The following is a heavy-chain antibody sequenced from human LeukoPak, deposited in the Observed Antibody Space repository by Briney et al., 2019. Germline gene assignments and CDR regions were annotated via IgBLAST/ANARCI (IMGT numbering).Heavy chain of an antibody. CDR1: GFTFSSYA. V-gene: IGHV3-23*01. Sequence: SGGSLRLSCAASGFTFSSYAMSWVRQAPGKGLEWVSAISGSGGSTYYADSVKGRFTISRDNSKNTLYLQMNSLRAEDTAVYYCATYSSSWYRFDYWGQGTLVTVSS. D-gene: IGHD6-13*01. CDR2: ISGSGGST. J-gene: IGHJ4*02. CDR3: ATYSSSWYRFDY.